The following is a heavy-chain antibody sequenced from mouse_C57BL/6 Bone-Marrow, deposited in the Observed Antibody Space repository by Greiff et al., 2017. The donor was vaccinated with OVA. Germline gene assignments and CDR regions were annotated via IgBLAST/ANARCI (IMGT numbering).Heavy chain of an antibody. CDR1: GYTFTDYY. V-gene: IGHV1-26*01. CDR2: INPNNGGT. D-gene: IGHD1-1*01. J-gene: IGHJ1*03. CDR3: ASYYGSSYWYFDV. Sequence: VQLQQSGPELVKPGASVKISCKASGYTFTDYYMNWVKQSHGKSLEWIGDINPNNGGTSYNQQFKGKATLTVEKSSSTAYMELRSLTSEDSAVYYCASYYGSSYWYFDVWGTGTTVTVSS.